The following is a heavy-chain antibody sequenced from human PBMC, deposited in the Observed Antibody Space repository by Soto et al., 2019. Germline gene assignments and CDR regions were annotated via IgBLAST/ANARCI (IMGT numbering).Heavy chain of an antibody. Sequence: GGSLRLSCAASGFTFSSYSMNWVRQAPGKGLEWVSYISSSSSTIYYADSVKGRFTISRDNAKNSLYLQMNSLRDEDTAVYYCARDPITIFGVVPFPNWFDPWGQGTLVTVSS. CDR3: ARDPITIFGVVPFPNWFDP. V-gene: IGHV3-48*02. D-gene: IGHD3-3*01. CDR1: GFTFSSYS. J-gene: IGHJ5*02. CDR2: ISSSSSTI.